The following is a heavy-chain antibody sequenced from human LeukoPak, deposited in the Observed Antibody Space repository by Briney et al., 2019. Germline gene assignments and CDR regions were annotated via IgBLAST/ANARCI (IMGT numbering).Heavy chain of an antibody. CDR1: GFTFDDYG. V-gene: IGHV3-20*04. CDR2: INWNGGST. CDR3: ARSSGYEGRILDVFDY. J-gene: IGHJ4*02. Sequence: GGSLRLSCAASGFTFDDYGMSWVRQAPGKGLEWVSGINWNGGSTGYADSVKGRFTISRDNAKNSLYLQMNSLRAEDTALYYCARSSGYEGRILDVFDYWGQGTLVTVSS. D-gene: IGHD5-12*01.